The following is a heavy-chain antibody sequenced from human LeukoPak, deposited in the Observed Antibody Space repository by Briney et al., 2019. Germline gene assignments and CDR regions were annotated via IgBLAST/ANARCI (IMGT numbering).Heavy chain of an antibody. CDR2: IDYSAST. J-gene: IGHJ5*02. Sequence: SETLSLTCTVSGGSISTYYWSWIRQPPGKGLEWIAYIDYSASTNYNPSLKSRVTISVDTSKNQFSLKLSSVTAADTAVYYCARDQGVTMVRDENWFDPWGQGTLVTVSS. D-gene: IGHD3-10*01. CDR3: ARDQGVTMVRDENWFDP. CDR1: GGSISTYY. V-gene: IGHV4-59*01.